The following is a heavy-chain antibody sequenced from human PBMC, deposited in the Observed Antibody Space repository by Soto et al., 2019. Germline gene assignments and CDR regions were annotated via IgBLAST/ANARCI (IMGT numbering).Heavy chain of an antibody. Sequence: QVQLVQSGAEVKKPGSSVKVSCKTSGGTFRTSAISWVRQAPGHGLEWMGGIMPVFPTPDYAQKFQGGVTITADESTSTAYMELSSLGSEDTAVYYCARDKDRQQLGGNYYYIMDVWGQGTTVTVSS. CDR3: ARDKDRQQLGGNYYYIMDV. V-gene: IGHV1-69*12. D-gene: IGHD3-3*02. CDR2: IMPVFPTP. CDR1: GGTFRTSA. J-gene: IGHJ6*02.